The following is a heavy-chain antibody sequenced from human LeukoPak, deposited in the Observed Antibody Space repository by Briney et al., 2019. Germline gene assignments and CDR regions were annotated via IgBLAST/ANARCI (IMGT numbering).Heavy chain of an antibody. J-gene: IGHJ2*01. CDR3: ARITVAGYWYFDL. V-gene: IGHV4-61*05. Sequence: PSETLSLTCTVSGGSISSSSYYWGWIRQPPGKGLEWIGYIYYSGSTNYNPSLKSRVTISVDTSKNQFSLKLSSVTAADTAVYYCARITVAGYWYFDLWGRGTLVTVSS. CDR2: IYYSGST. CDR1: GGSISSSSYY. D-gene: IGHD6-19*01.